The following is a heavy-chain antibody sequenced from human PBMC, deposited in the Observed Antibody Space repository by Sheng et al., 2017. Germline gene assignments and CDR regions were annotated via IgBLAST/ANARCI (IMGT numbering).Heavy chain of an antibody. CDR1: GFTFSDYG. CDR3: SKVYLSGTLHDVFDI. D-gene: IGHD1-26*01. V-gene: IGHV3-23*02. J-gene: IGHJ3*02. Sequence: ELQLVESGGGLVQPGGTLRISCAASGFTFSDYGMSWVRQAPGKGLQWVSSISGSGDSTYYVDSVKGRFTISRDNSRNTMFLQLSSLRAEDTALYYCSKVYLSGTLHDVFDIWGHGQWSPSLQ. CDR2: ISGSGDST.